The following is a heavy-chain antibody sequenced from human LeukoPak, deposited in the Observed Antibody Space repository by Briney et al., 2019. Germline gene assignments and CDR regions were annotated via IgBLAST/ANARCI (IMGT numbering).Heavy chain of an antibody. D-gene: IGHD6-13*01. J-gene: IGHJ4*02. CDR3: AGPIAAAGKFDY. CDR1: AYTFTSYG. CDR2: ISAYNGNT. Sequence: GASGKVSCKASAYTFTSYGISWVRQAPGQGLEWMGWISAYNGNTNYAQKLQGRVTMTTDTSTSTAYMELRSLRSDDTAVYYCAGPIAAAGKFDYWGQGTLVTVSS. V-gene: IGHV1-18*01.